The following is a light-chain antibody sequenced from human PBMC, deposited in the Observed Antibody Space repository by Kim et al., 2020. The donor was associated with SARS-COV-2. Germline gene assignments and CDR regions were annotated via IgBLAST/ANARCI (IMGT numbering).Light chain of an antibody. CDR3: QQYEKSPLT. CDR2: HAT. CDR1: QRLDTDY. J-gene: IGKJ1*01. V-gene: IGKV3-20*01. Sequence: EIVLTQSPGTLSLSPGERATLSCRASQRLDTDYLAWYQQKPGQVPRLLVFHATNGALDNPGRFRSSGSGTDFSLTINRLEPEDFGVYYCQQYEKSPLTFGQGTKVDIK.